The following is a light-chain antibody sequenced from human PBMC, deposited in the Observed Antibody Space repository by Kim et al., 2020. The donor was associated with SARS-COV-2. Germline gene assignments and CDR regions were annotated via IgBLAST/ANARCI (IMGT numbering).Light chain of an antibody. J-gene: IGKJ2*01. CDR1: ENINTN. CDR2: AAS. V-gene: IGKV1-33*01. Sequence: DIQMTQSPSSLSASVGDRVTITCRASENINTNLNWYQQKPGKAPTLLIYAASSLQSGVPSRFSGSGSGTDFTFTISSLQPEDIATYYCQQYDNLPYTFGQGTKLEI. CDR3: QQYDNLPYT.